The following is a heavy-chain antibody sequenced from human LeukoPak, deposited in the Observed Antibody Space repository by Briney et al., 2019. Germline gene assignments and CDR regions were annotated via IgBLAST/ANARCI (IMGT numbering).Heavy chain of an antibody. CDR3: ARGTGTTRFDY. D-gene: IGHD1/OR15-1a*01. CDR2: IYTSGST. Sequence: SETLSLTCTVSGGSISSGSYYWSWIRQPAGKGLEWIGRIYTSGSTNYNPSLKSRVTISVDTSKNQFSLKLSSVTAADTAVYYCARGTGTTRFDYWGQGTLVTVSP. J-gene: IGHJ4*02. V-gene: IGHV4-61*02. CDR1: GGSISSGSYY.